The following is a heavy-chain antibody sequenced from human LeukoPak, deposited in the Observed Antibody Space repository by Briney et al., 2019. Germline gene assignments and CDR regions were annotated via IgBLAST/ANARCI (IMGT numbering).Heavy chain of an antibody. CDR2: ISAYNGNT. D-gene: IGHD2-2*01. CDR3: ARSPSTIVVVPAALPDY. Sequence: ASVKVSCKASGYTFTSYGISWVRQAPGQGLEWMGWISAYNGNTNYARKLQGRVTMTTDTSTSTAYMELRSLRSDDTAVYYCARSPSTIVVVPAALPDYWGQGTLVTVSS. CDR1: GYTFTSYG. J-gene: IGHJ4*02. V-gene: IGHV1-18*01.